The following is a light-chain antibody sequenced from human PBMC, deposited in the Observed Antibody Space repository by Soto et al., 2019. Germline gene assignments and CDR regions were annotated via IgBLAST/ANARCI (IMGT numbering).Light chain of an antibody. V-gene: IGKV1-5*01. CDR1: QSISSW. Sequence: DIQMTQSPSTLSASVVDRVTITCRASQSISSWLAWYQQKPGKAPKLLIYDVSSLESGVPSRFSGSGSGTDFTLTISSLQPEDFATYYCQQSYSTPITFGQGTRLEI. CDR3: QQSYSTPIT. J-gene: IGKJ5*01. CDR2: DVS.